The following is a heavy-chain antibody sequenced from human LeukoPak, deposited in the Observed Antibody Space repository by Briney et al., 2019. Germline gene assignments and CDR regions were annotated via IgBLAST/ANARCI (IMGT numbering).Heavy chain of an antibody. V-gene: IGHV1-69*13. J-gene: IGHJ4*02. Sequence: SVKVSCKASGGTFTSYAISWVRQDPGQGLEWMGGIIPIFGTANYAQKFQGRVTITADESTSTAYMELSSLRSEDTAVYYCARDTSKRWLQKYWGQGTLVTVSS. D-gene: IGHD5-24*01. CDR2: IIPIFGTA. CDR1: GGTFTSYA. CDR3: ARDTSKRWLQKY.